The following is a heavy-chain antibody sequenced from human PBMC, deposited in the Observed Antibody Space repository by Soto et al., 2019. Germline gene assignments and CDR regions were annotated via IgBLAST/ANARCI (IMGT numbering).Heavy chain of an antibody. V-gene: IGHV4-59*08. CDR3: ARHGFGALHGLVDV. Sequence: QVQLQESGPGLVKSSETLSLTCTVSGGSIRDYYWSWIRLPPGKGLEWVGYSHHGWGSDYNPSLRRRVTMSLDTSKKPVSLNLTSVTPADTAVYYCARHGFGALHGLVDVWGQGTTVIVSS. CDR1: GGSIRDYY. D-gene: IGHD3-10*01. J-gene: IGHJ6*02. CDR2: SHHGWGS.